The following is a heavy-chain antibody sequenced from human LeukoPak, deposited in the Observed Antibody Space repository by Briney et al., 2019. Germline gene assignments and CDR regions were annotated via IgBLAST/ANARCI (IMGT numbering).Heavy chain of an antibody. J-gene: IGHJ2*01. CDR3: ARGTLDWYFDL. CDR2: IYYSGST. CDR1: GGSISSSSYQ. V-gene: IGHV4-39*07. Sequence: PSETLSLTCTVSGGSISSSSYQWGWIRQPPGKGLEWIGSIYYSGSTYYNPSLKSRVTISVDTSKNQFSLKLSSVTAADTAVYYCARGTLDWYFDLWGRGTLVTVSS.